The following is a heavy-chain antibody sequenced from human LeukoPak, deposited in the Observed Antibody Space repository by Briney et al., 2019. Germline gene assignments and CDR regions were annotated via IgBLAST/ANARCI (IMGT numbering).Heavy chain of an antibody. CDR1: GFTFSSYA. J-gene: IGHJ4*02. CDR2: ISGSGGST. V-gene: IGHV3-23*01. CDR3: AKKLVTMIVVPPHYFDY. D-gene: IGHD3-22*01. Sequence: PGGSLRLSCAASGFTFSSYAMSWVRQAPGKGLEWVSAISGSGGSTYYADSVKGRFTISRDNSKNTLYLQMNSLRAEDTAVYSCAKKLVTMIVVPPHYFDYWGQGTLVTVSS.